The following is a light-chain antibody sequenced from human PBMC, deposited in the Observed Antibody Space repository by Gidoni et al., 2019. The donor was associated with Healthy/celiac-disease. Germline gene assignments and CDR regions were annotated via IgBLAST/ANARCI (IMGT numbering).Light chain of an antibody. CDR3: QQYGSSALT. Sequence: EIVLTQSPGTLSLSPGERATLSCRASQSVSSSYLAWYQQKPGQAPRLLIYGASSRATGIPDRFSGSGSGTDFPLTISRLEPEDFAVYYCQQYGSSALTFXGXTKVEIK. J-gene: IGKJ4*01. CDR2: GAS. CDR1: QSVSSSY. V-gene: IGKV3-20*01.